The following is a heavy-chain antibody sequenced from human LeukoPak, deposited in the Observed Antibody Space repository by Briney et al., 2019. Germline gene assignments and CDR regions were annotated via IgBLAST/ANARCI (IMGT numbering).Heavy chain of an antibody. V-gene: IGHV2-70*11. CDR3: ARALCGYSYGYDY. D-gene: IGHD5-18*01. Sequence: SGPALVKPTQTLTLTCTFSGFSLGTSGMFVSWIRQPPGKALEWLARIDWDDDKYYSTSLKTRLTISKYTSKNQVVLTMTNMDPVDTATYYCARALCGYSYGYDYWGQGTLVTVSS. CDR2: IDWDDDK. J-gene: IGHJ4*02. CDR1: GFSLGTSGMF.